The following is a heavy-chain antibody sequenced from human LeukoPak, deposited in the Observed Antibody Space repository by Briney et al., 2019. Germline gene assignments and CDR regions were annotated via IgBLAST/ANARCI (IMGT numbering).Heavy chain of an antibody. CDR3: ARGGSYGDY. Sequence: GGSLRLSCAASGFTFTRYWMHWVRQAPGKGLVWVSRVNPDGSSTTYGDSVKGRFTSSRDNAKNILYLQMNSLRADDTAVYYCARGGSYGDYWGQGILVTVSS. V-gene: IGHV3-74*01. CDR1: GFTFTRYW. CDR2: VNPDGSST. D-gene: IGHD3-16*01. J-gene: IGHJ4*02.